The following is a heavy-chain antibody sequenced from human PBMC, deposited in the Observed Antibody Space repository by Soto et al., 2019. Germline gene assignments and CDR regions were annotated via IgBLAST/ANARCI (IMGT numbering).Heavy chain of an antibody. CDR2: IYYSGST. J-gene: IGHJ4*02. Sequence: QLQLQESGPGLVKPSETLSLTCTVSGGSISSSSYYWGWIRQPPGKGLEWIGSIYYSGSTYYNPSLKSRVTMSVDTSTNQFPLKLRSVTAADTAVYDCARLSDYWGQGTLVTVAS. V-gene: IGHV4-39*01. CDR3: ARLSDY. CDR1: GGSISSSSYY.